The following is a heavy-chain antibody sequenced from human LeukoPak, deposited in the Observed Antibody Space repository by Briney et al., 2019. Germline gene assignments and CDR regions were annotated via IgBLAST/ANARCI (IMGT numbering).Heavy chain of an antibody. Sequence: ASVKVSCKASGGTFSSYAISWVRQAPGQGLEWMGRIIPILGIANYAQKFQGRVTITADKSTSTAYMELSSLRSEDTAVYYCARDHCSGGRCYSYGMDVWGQGTTVTVSS. D-gene: IGHD2-15*01. CDR1: GGTFSSYA. CDR3: ARDHCSGGRCYSYGMDV. J-gene: IGHJ6*02. CDR2: IIPILGIA. V-gene: IGHV1-69*04.